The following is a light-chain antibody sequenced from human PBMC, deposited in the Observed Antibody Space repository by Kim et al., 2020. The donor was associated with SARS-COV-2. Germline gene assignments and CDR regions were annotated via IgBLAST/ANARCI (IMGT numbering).Light chain of an antibody. CDR2: RAS. CDR1: QTISIW. Sequence: DIHMTQSPSTLSASVGDRVTITCRANQTISIWLAWYQQKPGKAPKLLIYRASTLDSGVPSSFSGSGSGIEFTLTISSLQPDDFATYYCQQYNSDSRSSGQGTNV. J-gene: IGKJ1*01. V-gene: IGKV1-5*03. CDR3: QQYNSDSRS.